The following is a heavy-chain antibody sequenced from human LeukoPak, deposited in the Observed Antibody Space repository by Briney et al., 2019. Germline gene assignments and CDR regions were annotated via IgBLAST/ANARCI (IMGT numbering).Heavy chain of an antibody. CDR2: VSYPGTS. Sequence: PSETLSLTCGVYGGSFSGYFWSWIRQAPGKGLEWIGEVSYPGTSKYNPSLKGRATISRDTSNTQFSLKLTSVTAADTAVYYCARSRGRYCSGGACYPLDYWGRGILVTVSS. J-gene: IGHJ4*02. D-gene: IGHD2-15*01. CDR1: GGSFSGYF. CDR3: ARSRGRYCSGGACYPLDY. V-gene: IGHV4-34*01.